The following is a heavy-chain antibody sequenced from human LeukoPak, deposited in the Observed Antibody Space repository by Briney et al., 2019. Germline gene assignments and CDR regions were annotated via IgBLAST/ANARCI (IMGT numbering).Heavy chain of an antibody. CDR2: IYYSGST. CDR1: GGSISSGGYY. V-gene: IGHV4-31*03. J-gene: IGHJ4*02. Sequence: SETLSLTCTVSGGSISSGGYYWGWIRQHPGRGPEGIGYIYYSGSTYYNPSLKSRVTISVDTSKNQFSLKLSSVTAADTAVYYCARAEGYSYGLLWFDYWGQGTLVTVSS. D-gene: IGHD5-18*01. CDR3: ARAEGYSYGLLWFDY.